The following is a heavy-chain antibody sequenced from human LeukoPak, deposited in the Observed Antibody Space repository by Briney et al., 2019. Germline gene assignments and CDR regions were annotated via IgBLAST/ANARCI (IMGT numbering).Heavy chain of an antibody. V-gene: IGHV3-64*01. CDR3: ARSILRTVDAFDI. CDR2: ISSNGGST. CDR1: GFTFSSYA. J-gene: IGHJ3*02. D-gene: IGHD1-14*01. Sequence: GGSLRLSCAASGFTFSSYAMHWVRQAPGKGLGYVSAISSNGGSTYYANSVKGRFTISRDNSKNTLYLQMGSLRAEDMAVYYCARSILRTVDAFDIWGQGTMVTVSS.